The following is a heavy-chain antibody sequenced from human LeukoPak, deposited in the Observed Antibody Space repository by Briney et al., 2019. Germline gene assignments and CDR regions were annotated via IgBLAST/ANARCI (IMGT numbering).Heavy chain of an antibody. V-gene: IGHV3-9*03. D-gene: IGHD1-26*01. CDR2: ISWNSGSI. CDR1: GFTFDDYA. Sequence: PGGSLRLSCAASGFTFDDYAMHWVRQAPGKGLEWVSGISWNSGSIGYADSVKGRFTISRDNAKNSLYLQMSSLRAEDMALYYCTIGSGTCRGAFDIWGQGTMVTVSS. J-gene: IGHJ3*02. CDR3: TIGSGTCRGAFDI.